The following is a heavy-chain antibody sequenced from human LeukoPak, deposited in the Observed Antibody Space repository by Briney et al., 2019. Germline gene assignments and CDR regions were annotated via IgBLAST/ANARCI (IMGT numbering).Heavy chain of an antibody. D-gene: IGHD6-13*01. CDR1: GFTFSSYW. CDR3: AKVRTAAGNFSDY. Sequence: GGSLRLSCAASGFTFSSYWMSWVRQAPGKGLEWVANIKQDGSEKYYADSVKGRFTISRDNSKNTLYLQMNSLRAEDTAVYYCAKVRTAAGNFSDYWGQGTLVTVSS. J-gene: IGHJ4*02. CDR2: IKQDGSEK. V-gene: IGHV3-7*01.